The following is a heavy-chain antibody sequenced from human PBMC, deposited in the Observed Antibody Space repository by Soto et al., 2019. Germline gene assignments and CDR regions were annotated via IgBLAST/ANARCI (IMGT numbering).Heavy chain of an antibody. J-gene: IGHJ4*02. D-gene: IGHD5-12*01. CDR2: IYYSGST. V-gene: IGHV4-30-4*01. Sequence: PSETLSLTCTVSGGSISSGDYYWSWIRQPPGKGLEWIGYIYYSGSTYYNPSLKSRVTISVDTSKNQFSLKLSSVTAADTAVYYCARHGGYSGYDSGPPKPFPFDYWGQGTLVTVSS. CDR3: ARHGGYSGYDSGPPKPFPFDY. CDR1: GGSISSGDYY.